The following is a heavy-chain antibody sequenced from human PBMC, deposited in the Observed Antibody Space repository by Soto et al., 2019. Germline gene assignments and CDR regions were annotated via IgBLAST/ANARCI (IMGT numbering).Heavy chain of an antibody. V-gene: IGHV3-23*01. CDR1: GFTFSTYA. CDR2: ISGSGGST. D-gene: IGHD4-17*01. CDR3: AKGLYGDLYFDY. J-gene: IGHJ4*02. Sequence: VQLLESGAGLVQPGGSLRLSCAASGFTFSTYAMSWVRQAPGKGLEWVSGISGSGGSTYYADSVKGRFTIARDNSENTLYMEMTSLRGDDTAVDYCAKGLYGDLYFDYWGQGTLVTVSS.